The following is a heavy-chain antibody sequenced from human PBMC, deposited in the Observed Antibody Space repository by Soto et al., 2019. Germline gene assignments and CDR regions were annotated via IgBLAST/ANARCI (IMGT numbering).Heavy chain of an antibody. D-gene: IGHD2-21*01. V-gene: IGHV4-61*01. CDR2: IHYSGST. J-gene: IGHJ4*02. Sequence: QVQLQESGPGLVKPSETLSLTCTVPGGSVKIGTYYWSWIRQPPGKGLEWIGFIHYSGSTNYNPSLKGRVTMSVDTSKNQFSLKLTSVNTADTAIYYCTRGGDPYKTGHWGQGTLVTVSS. CDR1: GGSVKIGTYY. CDR3: TRGGDPYKTGH.